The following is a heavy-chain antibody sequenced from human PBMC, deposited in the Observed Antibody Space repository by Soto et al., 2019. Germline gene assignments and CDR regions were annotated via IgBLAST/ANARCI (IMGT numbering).Heavy chain of an antibody. Sequence: QVHLQESGPGLVKPSETLSLTCTVSGGSISSYYWSWIRQSPGKGLEWIGYIHYSGSTKSNPSLKSRVTISVDTSRNQVSLKLSSVTAADSAVYFCARARYQLLHPYYYGMDVWGQGTTVTVSS. V-gene: IGHV4-59*01. CDR1: GGSISSYY. CDR2: IHYSGST. D-gene: IGHD2-2*01. J-gene: IGHJ6*02. CDR3: ARARYQLLHPYYYGMDV.